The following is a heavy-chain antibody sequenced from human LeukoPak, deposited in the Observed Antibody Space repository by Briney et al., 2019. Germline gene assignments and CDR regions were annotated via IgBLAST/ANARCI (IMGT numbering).Heavy chain of an antibody. CDR2: IYHSGST. CDR3: ARDHSGENGWYGSEYYYYMDV. D-gene: IGHD6-19*01. Sequence: SGTLSLTCAVSGGSISSGGYYWSWIRQPPGKGLEWIGYIYHSGSTYYNPSLKSRVTISVDRSKNQFSLKLSSVTAADTAVYYCARDHSGENGWYGSEYYYYMDVWGKGTTVTVSS. CDR1: GGSISSGGYY. V-gene: IGHV4-30-2*01. J-gene: IGHJ6*03.